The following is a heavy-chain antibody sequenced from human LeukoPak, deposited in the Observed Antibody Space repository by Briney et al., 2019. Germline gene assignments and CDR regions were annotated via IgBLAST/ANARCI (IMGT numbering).Heavy chain of an antibody. V-gene: IGHV3-33*06. CDR3: ANNFDY. J-gene: IGHJ4*02. Sequence: PGGSLRLSCAASGFTFSNYGMHWVRQAPGKGLEWVAVIWHDGSSKYYADSVKGRFTISRDNSKNTLYLEMNGLRAEDTAVYYCANNFDYWGQGTLVTVSS. CDR2: IWHDGSSK. CDR1: GFTFSNYG.